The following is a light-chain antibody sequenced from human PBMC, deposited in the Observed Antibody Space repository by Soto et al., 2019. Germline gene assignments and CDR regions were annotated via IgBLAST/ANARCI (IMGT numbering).Light chain of an antibody. V-gene: IGLV2-11*01. CDR2: DVT. CDR3: CSYAGSYTL. Sequence: QSALTQPRSVSGSPGQSVTISCTGTSSDVGGYNFVSWYQQHPGKVPKLVIYDVTERPSGAPDRFSGSKSGNTASLTISGLQAEDEADYYCCSYAGSYTLFGGGTKLTVL. J-gene: IGLJ2*01. CDR1: SSDVGGYNF.